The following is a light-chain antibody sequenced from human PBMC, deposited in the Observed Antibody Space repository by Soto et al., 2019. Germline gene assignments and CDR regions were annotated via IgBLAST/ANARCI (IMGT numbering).Light chain of an antibody. V-gene: IGKV1-5*03. CDR3: KHYNSYSEA. Sequence: DIQMTQSPSTLSASVGDRVTITCRAPQSISSGLAWYQQKPGKAHKLLIYKAYTLKSGVQSRFSGSGSGTEFTLTIRSLQPDDFATYYCKHYNSYSEAFGQGTKVDIK. CDR1: QSISSG. J-gene: IGKJ1*01. CDR2: KAY.